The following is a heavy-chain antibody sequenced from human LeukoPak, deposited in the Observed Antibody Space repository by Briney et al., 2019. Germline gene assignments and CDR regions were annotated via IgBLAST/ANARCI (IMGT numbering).Heavy chain of an antibody. D-gene: IGHD3-10*01. CDR3: ARAPPPYCYGSGVELDY. V-gene: IGHV4-39*07. CDR1: GASISGTAYY. J-gene: IGHJ4*02. CDR2: IYYSGST. Sequence: SETLSLTCTVSGASISGTAYYWGWVRQPPRKGLEWIGNIYYSGSTYYNASLQSRVTISIDTSKNQFSLRLSSVTAADTAVYYCARAPPPYCYGSGVELDYWGQGTLVTVSS.